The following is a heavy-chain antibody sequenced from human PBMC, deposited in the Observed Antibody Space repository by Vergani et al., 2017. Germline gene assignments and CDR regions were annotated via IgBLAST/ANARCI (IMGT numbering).Heavy chain of an antibody. CDR1: VGTFSSYA. CDR3: AFTMVRGVIHGYFDY. Sequence: QVQLVQSGAEVKKPGSSVKVSCKASVGTFSSYAISWVRQAPGQGLEWMGRSIPIFGTANYAQKFQGRVTITADESTSTAYMELSSLRSEDTAVYYCAFTMVRGVIHGYFDYWGQGTLVTVSS. CDR2: SIPIFGTA. V-gene: IGHV1-69*13. D-gene: IGHD3-10*01. J-gene: IGHJ4*02.